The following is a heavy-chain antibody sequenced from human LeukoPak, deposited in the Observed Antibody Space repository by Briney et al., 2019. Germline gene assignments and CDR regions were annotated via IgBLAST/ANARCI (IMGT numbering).Heavy chain of an antibody. D-gene: IGHD2-2*01. CDR1: GYTFTGYY. V-gene: IGHV1-2*06. J-gene: IGHJ6*02. CDR3: ARAVGFCSSTSCPVPYYYYGMDV. Sequence: RASVTVSCTASGYTFTGYYMHWVRQAPGQGLEWMGRINPNSGGTNYAQKFQGRVTMTRDTSISTAYMELSRLRSDDTAVYYCARAVGFCSSTSCPVPYYYYGMDVWGQGTTVTVSS. CDR2: INPNSGGT.